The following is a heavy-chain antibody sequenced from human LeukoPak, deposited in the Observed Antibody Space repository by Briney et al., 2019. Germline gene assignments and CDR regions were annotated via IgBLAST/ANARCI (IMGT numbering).Heavy chain of an antibody. Sequence: GGSLRLSCAASGFTFSSYAMHWVRQAPGKGLEWVAVISYDGSNKYYADSVKGRFTISRDNSKNTLYLQMNSLRAEDTAVYYCAKESEGTVDYWGQGTLVTVSS. D-gene: IGHD2-8*02. V-gene: IGHV3-30-3*01. CDR2: ISYDGSNK. CDR1: GFTFSSYA. CDR3: AKESEGTVDY. J-gene: IGHJ4*02.